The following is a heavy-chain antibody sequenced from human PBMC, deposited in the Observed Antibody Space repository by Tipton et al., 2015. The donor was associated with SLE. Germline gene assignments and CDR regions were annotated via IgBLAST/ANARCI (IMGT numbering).Heavy chain of an antibody. V-gene: IGHV3-23*01. CDR1: GFTFSSYA. D-gene: IGHD3-10*01. CDR3: ARSRFTMVRGVTPYFDY. Sequence: SLRLSCAASGFTFSSYAMSWVRQAPGKGLEWVSAISGSGGSTYYADSVKGRFTISRDNSKNSLYLQMNSLRAEDTAVYYCARSRFTMVRGVTPYFDYWGQGTLVTVSS. J-gene: IGHJ4*02. CDR2: ISGSGGST.